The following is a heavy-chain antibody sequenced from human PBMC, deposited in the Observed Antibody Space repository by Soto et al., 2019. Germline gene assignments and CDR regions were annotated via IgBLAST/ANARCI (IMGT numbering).Heavy chain of an antibody. CDR1: GYTFTSYG. Sequence: ASVKVSCKASGYTFTSYGISWVRQAPGQGLEWMGWISAYNGNTNYVQKLQGRVTMTTDTSTSTAYMELRSLRSDDTAVYYCARDRWAVAGGNWFDPWGQGTLVTVSS. D-gene: IGHD6-19*01. CDR2: ISAYNGNT. CDR3: ARDRWAVAGGNWFDP. J-gene: IGHJ5*02. V-gene: IGHV1-18*01.